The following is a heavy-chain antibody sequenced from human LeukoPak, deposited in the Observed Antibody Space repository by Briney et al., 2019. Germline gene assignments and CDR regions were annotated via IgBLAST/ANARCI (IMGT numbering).Heavy chain of an antibody. Sequence: PSETLPPTCTAAAGSISSYYWSWFRQPPGKGLEWIGYIYYSGSTNYNPSLKSRVTILVDTSKNQFSLKLSPVCAADTAVYYRAIRGPPGAAAARRNWSDPWGQGTLVTVSS. J-gene: IGHJ5*02. CDR3: AIRGPPGAAAARRNWSDP. CDR1: AGSISSYY. D-gene: IGHD2-2*01. CDR2: IYYSGST. V-gene: IGHV4-59*08.